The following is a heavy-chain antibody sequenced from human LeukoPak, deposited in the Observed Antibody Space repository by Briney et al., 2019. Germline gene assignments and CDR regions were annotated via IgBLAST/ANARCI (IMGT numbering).Heavy chain of an antibody. V-gene: IGHV3-33*01. CDR2: IWYDGSNK. CDR1: GFRLKNYG. CDR3: ATLSGTRSWYSDH. D-gene: IGHD6-13*01. J-gene: IGHJ4*02. Sequence: GGSLRLSCAASGFRLKNYGMHWVRQAPGKGLEWVAVIWYDGSNKYYADSVEGRFTISRDNPKNTLYLQMNSLRAEDTAVYYCATLSGTRSWYSDHWGQGTLVTVSS.